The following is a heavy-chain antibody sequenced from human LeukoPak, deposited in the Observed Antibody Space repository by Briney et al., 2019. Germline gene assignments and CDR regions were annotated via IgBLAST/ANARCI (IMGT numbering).Heavy chain of an antibody. V-gene: IGHV3-23*01. CDR3: ARDFQWRPFDY. CDR2: ISSSGGST. J-gene: IGHJ4*02. CDR1: GFTFSSYA. Sequence: PGGSLRLSCAASGFTFSSYAMSWVRQAPGKGLEWVSAISSSGGSTYYADSVKGRFTISRDNSKNTLYLQMNSLRAEDTAMYYCARDFQWRPFDYWGQGTLVTVSS. D-gene: IGHD6-19*01.